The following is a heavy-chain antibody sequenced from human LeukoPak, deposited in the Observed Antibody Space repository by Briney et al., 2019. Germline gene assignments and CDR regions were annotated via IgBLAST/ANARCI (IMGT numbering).Heavy chain of an antibody. V-gene: IGHV4-59*01. CDR1: GGSISSYY. J-gene: IGHJ4*02. Sequence: PSETLSLTCTVSGGSISSYYWSWIRQPPGKGLEWIGYIYYSGSTNYNPSLKSRVTISADTSKNQFSLKLSSVTAADTAVHYCARMGGDSSGYYLDYFDYWGQGTLVTVSS. D-gene: IGHD3-22*01. CDR3: ARMGGDSSGYYLDYFDY. CDR2: IYYSGST.